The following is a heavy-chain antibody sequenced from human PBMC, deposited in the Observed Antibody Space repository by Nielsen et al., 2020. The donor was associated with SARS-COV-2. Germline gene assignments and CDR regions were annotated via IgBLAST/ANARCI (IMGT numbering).Heavy chain of an antibody. D-gene: IGHD4-17*01. J-gene: IGHJ4*02. V-gene: IGHV4-30-4*01. CDR3: ARRTTVNNYFDY. CDR1: GGSISSGDYY. CDR2: IYYSGST. Sequence: SETLSLTCTVSGGSISSGDYYWSWIRQPPGKGLEWIGYIYYSGSTYYNPSLKSRVTISVDKSKNQFSLKLSSVTAADTAVYYCARRTTVNNYFDYWGQGTLVTVSS.